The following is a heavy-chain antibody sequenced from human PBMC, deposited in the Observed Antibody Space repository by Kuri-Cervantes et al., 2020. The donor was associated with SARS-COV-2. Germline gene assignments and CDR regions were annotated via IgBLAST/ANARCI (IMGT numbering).Heavy chain of an antibody. J-gene: IGHJ4*02. CDR3: ARRAPGAYDYVWGSYRPTTYGY. CDR2: IYHSGST. CDR1: GYSISSGYY. D-gene: IGHD3-16*02. V-gene: IGHV4-38-2*02. Sequence: SETLSLTCTVSGYSISSGYYWSWIRQPAGKGLEWIGSIYHSGSTYYNPSLKSRVTISVDTSKNQLSLKLSSVTAADTAVYYCARRAPGAYDYVWGSYRPTTYGYWGQGTLVTVSS.